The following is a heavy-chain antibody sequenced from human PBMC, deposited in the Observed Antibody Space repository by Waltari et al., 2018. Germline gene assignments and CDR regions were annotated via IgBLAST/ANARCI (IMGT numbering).Heavy chain of an antibody. CDR3: ARDNSGSYYQY. V-gene: IGHV1-2*02. CDR2: IIPNSGGT. Sequence: QVQLVQSGAEVKEPGASVKVSCKASGYTFNDYYMYWVRQAPGQGPEWMGWIIPNSGGTTYAQKFQGRVTMTRDTSISTAYMESSSLRSDDTAVYYCARDNSGSYYQYWGQGTLVTVSS. J-gene: IGHJ1*01. CDR1: GYTFNDYY. D-gene: IGHD1-26*01.